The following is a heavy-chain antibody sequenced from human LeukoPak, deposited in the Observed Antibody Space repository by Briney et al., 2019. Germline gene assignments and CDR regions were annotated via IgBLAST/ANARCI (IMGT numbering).Heavy chain of an antibody. CDR2: IRYDGSNK. CDR1: GFTFDDYG. J-gene: IGHJ4*02. Sequence: GGSLRLSCAASGFTFDDYGMSWVRQAPGKGLEWVAFIRYDGSNKYYADSVKGRFTISRDNSKNTLYLQMNSLRAEDTAVYYCAKDYYDSSGHTDYYFDYWGQGTLVTVSS. CDR3: AKDYYDSSGHTDYYFDY. V-gene: IGHV3-30*02. D-gene: IGHD3-22*01.